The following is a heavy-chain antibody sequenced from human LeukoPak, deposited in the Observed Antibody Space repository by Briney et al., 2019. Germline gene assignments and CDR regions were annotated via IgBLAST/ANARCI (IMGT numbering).Heavy chain of an antibody. CDR3: VGVVVVITLGDYGDTIDP. CDR1: GGSISSSSYY. CDR2: IYYSGST. J-gene: IGHJ5*02. D-gene: IGHD2-2*01. V-gene: IGHV4-39*01. Sequence: PSETLSLTCTVSGGSISSSSYYWGWLRQPPGKGLEWIGSIYYSGSTYYNPSLKSRVTISVDTSKNQFSLKLSSVTAADTAVYYCVGVVVVITLGDYGDTIDPWGQGTLVTVSS.